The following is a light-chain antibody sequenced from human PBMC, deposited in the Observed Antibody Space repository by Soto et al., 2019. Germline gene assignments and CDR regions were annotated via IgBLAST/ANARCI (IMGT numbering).Light chain of an antibody. CDR2: AAS. Sequence: EIVLTQSPATLSVSPGERATLSCRASQSVSSNLAWYQHKPGQAPRLLIYAASNRATGIPARFTGSGSGTGFTLTISSLEPEDFAVYYCQQRSNSPRKLGQATKV. J-gene: IGKJ1*01. CDR3: QQRSNSPRK. CDR1: QSVSSN. V-gene: IGKV3-11*01.